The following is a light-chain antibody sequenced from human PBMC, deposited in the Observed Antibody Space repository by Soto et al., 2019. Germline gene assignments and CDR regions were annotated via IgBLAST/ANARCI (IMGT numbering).Light chain of an antibody. J-gene: IGKJ4*01. V-gene: IGKV3-20*01. Sequence: EIVMTQSPATLSVSPGERATLSCRASQSVSSNLAWYQQKPGQAPRLLIYGASSRATGIPDRFSGSGSGTDFTLTISRLEPEGFAVYYCQQYGSSTGLTFGGGTKV. CDR3: QQYGSSTGLT. CDR1: QSVSSN. CDR2: GAS.